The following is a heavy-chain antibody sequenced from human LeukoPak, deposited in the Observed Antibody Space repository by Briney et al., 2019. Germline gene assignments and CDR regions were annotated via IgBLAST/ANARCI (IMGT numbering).Heavy chain of an antibody. CDR2: MNPNSGNT. D-gene: IGHD1-26*01. Sequence: ASVKVSCKASGYTFTSYDINWVRQATGQGLEWMGGMNPNSGNTGYAQKFQGRVTITRNTSISTAYMELSSLRSEDTAVYYYARVRSGSYSYYFDYWGQGTLVTVSS. CDR1: GYTFTSYD. CDR3: ARVRSGSYSYYFDY. J-gene: IGHJ4*02. V-gene: IGHV1-8*03.